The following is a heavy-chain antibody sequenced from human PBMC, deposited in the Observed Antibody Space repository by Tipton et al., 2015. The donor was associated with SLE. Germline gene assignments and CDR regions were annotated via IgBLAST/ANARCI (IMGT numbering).Heavy chain of an antibody. CDR1: GDSISSGTYY. CDR2: IYYSGST. CDR3: ARSLPEYQYRVEYFQH. V-gene: IGHV4-61*10. Sequence: TLSLTCTVSGDSISSGTYYWNWIRQPAGKELEWIGDIYYSGSTYYNPSLKSRVTISVDTSKNQFSLKLSSVTAADTAVYYCARSLPEYQYRVEYFQHWGQGTLVTVSS. D-gene: IGHD2-2*01. J-gene: IGHJ1*01.